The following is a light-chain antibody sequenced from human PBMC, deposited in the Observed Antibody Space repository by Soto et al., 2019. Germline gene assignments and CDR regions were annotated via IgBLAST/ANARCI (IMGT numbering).Light chain of an antibody. CDR2: DVN. CDR1: SSDVGGYNY. V-gene: IGLV2-14*03. J-gene: IGLJ1*01. Sequence: ALTQPASVSGSPGQSITISCTGTSSDVGGYNYVSWYQHHPGKAPKLLIYDVNSRPSGVSDRFSGSKSGNTASLTISGLQAEDEADYYCSSYTSSSTEVFGTGTKVTVL. CDR3: SSYTSSSTEV.